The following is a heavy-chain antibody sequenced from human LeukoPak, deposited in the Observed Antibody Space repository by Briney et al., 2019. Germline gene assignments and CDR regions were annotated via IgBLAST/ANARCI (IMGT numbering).Heavy chain of an antibody. Sequence: GGSLRLSCTASGFTFGDYAMSWFRQAPGKGLEWVSSISPGSDYIYYADSVKGRFTISRDNAKNSLFLQMNSLRAEDTAVYYCARGSYGDYDYWGQGTLVTVSS. CDR2: ISPGSDYI. V-gene: IGHV3-21*01. CDR3: ARGSYGDYDY. D-gene: IGHD4-17*01. CDR1: GFTFGDYA. J-gene: IGHJ4*02.